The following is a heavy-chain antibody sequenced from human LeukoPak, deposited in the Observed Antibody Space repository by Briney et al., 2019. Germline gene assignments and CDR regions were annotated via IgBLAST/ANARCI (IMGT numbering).Heavy chain of an antibody. CDR1: GGSISSSSYY. D-gene: IGHD3-10*01. CDR3: ARLCRDRWFGELHHHDAFDI. Sequence: SETLSLTCTVSGGSISSSSYYWGWIRQPPGKGLEWIGEIYHSGSTNYNPSLKSRVTISVDKSKNQFSLKLSSVTAADTAVYYCARLCRDRWFGELHHHDAFDIWGQGTMVTVSS. V-gene: IGHV4-39*07. J-gene: IGHJ3*02. CDR2: IYHSGST.